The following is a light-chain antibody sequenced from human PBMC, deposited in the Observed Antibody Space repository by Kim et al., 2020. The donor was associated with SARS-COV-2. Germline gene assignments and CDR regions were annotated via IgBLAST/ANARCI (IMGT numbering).Light chain of an antibody. J-gene: IGLJ1*01. Sequence: GQSITLACTGTSSDVTSYKYVSWYQQHPGNAPKLIIFDVINRAPGVSSRFSGSKSGNTASLTISGLQAEDEADYYCCSYTYTKTYVFGTGTKVTVL. CDR1: SSDVTSYKY. CDR2: DVI. CDR3: CSYTYTKTYV. V-gene: IGLV2-14*03.